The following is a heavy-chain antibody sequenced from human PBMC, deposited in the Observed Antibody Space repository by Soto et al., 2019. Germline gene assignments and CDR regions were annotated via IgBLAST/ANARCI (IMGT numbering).Heavy chain of an antibody. J-gene: IGHJ4*02. CDR2: IDWDDDK. CDR3: ARLSYRSFKFEY. D-gene: IGHD3-16*02. Sequence: SGPTLMNPTQTLTLTCTFSGFSLSTSGMCVSWLRQPPGKALEWLALIDWDDDKYYSTSLKTRLTISKDTSKNQVVLTVTNMDPVDTAKYLCARLSYRSFKFEYWGQGTLVTAPQ. CDR1: GFSLSTSGMC. V-gene: IGHV2-70*01.